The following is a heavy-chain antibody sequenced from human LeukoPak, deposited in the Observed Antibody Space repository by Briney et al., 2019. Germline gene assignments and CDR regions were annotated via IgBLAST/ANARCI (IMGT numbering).Heavy chain of an antibody. CDR3: TSRSIIAVAGSVGIDAFDI. CDR1: GFTFSNAW. D-gene: IGHD6-19*01. V-gene: IGHV3-15*01. J-gene: IGHJ3*02. CDR2: IKSKTDGGTT. Sequence: GGSLRLSCAASGFTFSNAWMSWVRQAPGKGLEWVGRIKSKTDGGTTDYAAPVKGRFTISRDDSKNTPYLQMNSLKTEDTAVYYCTSRSIIAVAGSVGIDAFDIWGQGTMVTVSS.